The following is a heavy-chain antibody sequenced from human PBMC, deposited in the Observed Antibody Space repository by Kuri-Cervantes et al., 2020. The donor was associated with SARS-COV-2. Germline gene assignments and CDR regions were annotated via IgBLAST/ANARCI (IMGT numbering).Heavy chain of an antibody. Sequence: GGSLTHSCSASGFTFSSYAMHWVRQAPGKGLEWVSAISGSGGSTYYADSVKGRFTISRDNSKNTLYLQMNSLRAEDTAVYYCAPSSGLDHWGQGTLVTVSS. D-gene: IGHD3-22*01. CDR3: APSSGLDH. J-gene: IGHJ4*02. CDR1: GFTFSSYA. V-gene: IGHV3-23*01. CDR2: ISGSGGST.